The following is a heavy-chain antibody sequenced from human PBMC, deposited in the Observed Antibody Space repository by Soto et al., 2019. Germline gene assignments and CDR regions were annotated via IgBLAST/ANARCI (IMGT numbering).Heavy chain of an antibody. V-gene: IGHV4-39*01. D-gene: IGHD2-2*01. CDR2: FYYSGST. Sequence: QLQLQESGPGLVKPSETLSLTCTVSGGSISSGPYSWGWIRQPPGKGLEWIGTFYYSGSTYYNPSRESRVTIXGXTXXNQFSLKVSSVTAADTAMYYCARLGGYCSGTSCYGYYGMDVWGQGTTVTVSS. J-gene: IGHJ6*02. CDR1: GGSISSGPYS. CDR3: ARLGGYCSGTSCYGYYGMDV.